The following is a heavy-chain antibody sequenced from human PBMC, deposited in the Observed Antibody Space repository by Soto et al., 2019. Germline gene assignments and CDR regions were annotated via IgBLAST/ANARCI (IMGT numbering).Heavy chain of an antibody. CDR2: ISGSGGST. D-gene: IGHD4-17*01. J-gene: IGHJ4*02. CDR1: GFTFSSYA. V-gene: IGHV3-23*01. Sequence: GGSLRLSCAASGFTFSSYAMSWVRQAPGKGLEWVSAISGSGGSTYYADSVKGRFTISRDSSKNTLFLQMNSLRAQDTAVYYCATDRYGDFSFDYWGQGTLVTVSS. CDR3: ATDRYGDFSFDY.